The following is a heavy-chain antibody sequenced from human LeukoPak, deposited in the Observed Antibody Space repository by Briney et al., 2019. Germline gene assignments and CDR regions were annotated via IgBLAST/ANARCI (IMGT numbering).Heavy chain of an antibody. D-gene: IGHD3-3*01. J-gene: IGHJ6*03. CDR2: IKSKADGGTT. CDR1: GFTFSNAW. CDR3: TTTYYDFWSGSYYYYMDV. Sequence: PGGSLRLSCAASGFTFSNAWMSWVRQAPGKGLEWVGRIKSKADGGTTDYAAPVKGRFTISRDDSKNTLYLQMTSLKTDDTAVYYCTTTYYDFWSGSYYYYMDVWGKGTTVTVSS. V-gene: IGHV3-15*01.